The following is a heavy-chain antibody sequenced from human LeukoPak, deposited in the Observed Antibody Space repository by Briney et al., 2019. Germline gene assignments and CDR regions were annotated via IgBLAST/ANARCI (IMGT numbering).Heavy chain of an antibody. Sequence: GGSLRLSCAASGFTFSSYWMSWVRQAPGKGLEWVANIKQDGSEKYYVDSVKGRFTISRDNAKNSLYLQMNSLRAEDTAVYYCARAVGIAVARGFDYWGQGTLVTVSS. J-gene: IGHJ4*02. V-gene: IGHV3-7*01. CDR2: IKQDGSEK. CDR1: GFTFSSYW. D-gene: IGHD6-19*01. CDR3: ARAVGIAVARGFDY.